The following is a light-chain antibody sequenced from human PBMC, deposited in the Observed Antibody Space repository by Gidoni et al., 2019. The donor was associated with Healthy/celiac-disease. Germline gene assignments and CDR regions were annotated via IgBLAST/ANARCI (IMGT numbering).Light chain of an antibody. Sequence: DIQLTQSPSTLSASVGDRVTITCRASQSISSWLAWYQQKPGKAPNLLIYDASSLESGVPSKFSGSGSGTEFTLTISSLQPDDFATYYCQQYNDCPWTFGQGTKVEIK. CDR1: QSISSW. CDR3: QQYNDCPWT. J-gene: IGKJ1*01. V-gene: IGKV1-5*01. CDR2: DAS.